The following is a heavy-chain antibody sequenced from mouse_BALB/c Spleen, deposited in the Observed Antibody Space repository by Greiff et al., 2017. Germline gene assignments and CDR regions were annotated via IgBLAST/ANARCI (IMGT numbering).Heavy chain of an antibody. D-gene: IGHD2-1*01. Sequence: EVQLQESGPELVKPGASVKISCKASGYTFTDYNMHWVKQSHGKSLEWIGYIYPYNGGTGYNQKFKSKATLTVDNSSSTAYMELRSLTSEDSAVYYCAGGGNYGWFAYWGQGTLVTVSA. CDR1: GYTFTDYN. V-gene: IGHV1S29*02. CDR3: AGGGNYGWFAY. CDR2: IYPYNGGT. J-gene: IGHJ3*01.